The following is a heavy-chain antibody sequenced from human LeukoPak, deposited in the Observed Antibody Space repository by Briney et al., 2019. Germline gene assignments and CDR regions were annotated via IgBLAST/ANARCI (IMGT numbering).Heavy chain of an antibody. Sequence: SETLSLTCTVSGGSIRSYYWSWIRQPAGKGLEWIGRLHPSGSTNYNPSLKSRVTMSVDTSKNQFSLKLISVTAADTAVYYCARDQDYSSSWAFDYWGQGTLVTVSS. CDR1: GGSIRSYY. V-gene: IGHV4-4*07. CDR2: LHPSGST. D-gene: IGHD6-13*01. J-gene: IGHJ4*02. CDR3: ARDQDYSSSWAFDY.